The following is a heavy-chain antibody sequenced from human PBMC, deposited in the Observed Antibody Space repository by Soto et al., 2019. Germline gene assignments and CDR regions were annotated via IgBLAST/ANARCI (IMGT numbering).Heavy chain of an antibody. V-gene: IGHV3-23*01. D-gene: IGHD6-19*01. CDR1: GFNFKKFA. CDR3: AKADGEQWLVPHLDN. CDR2: LSCCGGST. Sequence: EVQLLESGGGVVQPGGSLRLSCVASGFNFKKFAMAWVRQASGEGLEWVSGLSCCGGSTSYSDSVKGRFSIARDDSKNTLSLQMNSLRVEDTAQYYCAKADGEQWLVPHLDNWGQGTLVTVS. J-gene: IGHJ4*02.